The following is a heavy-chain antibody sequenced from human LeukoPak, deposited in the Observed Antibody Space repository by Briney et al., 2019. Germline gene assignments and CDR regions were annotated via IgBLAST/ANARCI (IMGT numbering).Heavy chain of an antibody. CDR3: ARHPHGGILTGNPTGAFDI. V-gene: IGHV5-51*01. CDR2: IYPGDSDT. J-gene: IGHJ3*02. D-gene: IGHD3-9*01. CDR1: GYSFTNYW. Sequence: GGSLKISCKGSGYSFTNYWIGWVRQMPGKGLEGIGIIYPGDSDTRYSPSYQGQVTISADKSTNTAHLQWSSLKASDTAMYYSARHPHGGILTGNPTGAFDIWGQGTMVTVSS.